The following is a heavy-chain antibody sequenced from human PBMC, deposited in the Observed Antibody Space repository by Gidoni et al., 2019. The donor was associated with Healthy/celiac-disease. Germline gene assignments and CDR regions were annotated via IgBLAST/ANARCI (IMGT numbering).Heavy chain of an antibody. CDR2: ISSSSSTI. V-gene: IGHV3-48*02. J-gene: IGHJ4*02. CDR3: ARGYCGGDCYAFDY. Sequence: EVQLVESGGGLVQPGGSLRLSCAASGFTFSSYSMNWVRQDPGKGLEWVSYISSSSSTIYYADSVKGRFTISRDNAKNSLYLQMNSLRDEDTAVYYCARGYCGGDCYAFDYWGQGTLVTVSS. CDR1: GFTFSSYS. D-gene: IGHD2-21*02.